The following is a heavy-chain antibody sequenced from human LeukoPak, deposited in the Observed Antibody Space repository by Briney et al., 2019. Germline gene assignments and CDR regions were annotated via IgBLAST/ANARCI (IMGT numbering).Heavy chain of an antibody. CDR2: ISYSGGST. D-gene: IGHD3-10*01. CDR1: GFTFSSYA. V-gene: IGHV3-23*01. J-gene: IGHJ4*02. CDR3: AKDHDTDYGSGSHFDY. Sequence: GGSLRLSCAASGFTFSSYAMSWVRQAPGKGLEWVSSISYSGGSTYYADSVKGRFTISRDNSKNTLNLQMNSLRAEDTAVYYCAKDHDTDYGSGSHFDYWGQGTLVTVSS.